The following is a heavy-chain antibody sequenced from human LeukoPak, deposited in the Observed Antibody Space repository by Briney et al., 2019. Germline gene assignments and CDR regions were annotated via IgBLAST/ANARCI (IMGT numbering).Heavy chain of an antibody. Sequence: SETLSLTCTVSGGSISSYYWSWIRQPPGKGLEWIGYIYYSGSTNYNPSLKSRVTISVDTSKNQFSLKLSSVTAADTAVYYLAGGDLGGGGLDYWGQGTLVTVSS. D-gene: IGHD2-21*01. J-gene: IGHJ4*02. CDR3: AGGDLGGGGLDY. V-gene: IGHV4-59*01. CDR1: GGSISSYY. CDR2: IYYSGST.